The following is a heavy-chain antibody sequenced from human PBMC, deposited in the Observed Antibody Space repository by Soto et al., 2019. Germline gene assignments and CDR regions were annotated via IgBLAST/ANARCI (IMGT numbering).Heavy chain of an antibody. D-gene: IGHD4-4*01. Sequence: QVQLVQSGAEVKKPGSSVKVSCKASGGNFRSSAISRVRQAPGPRLGWMGGIIPISGTATYAQKLQGRVTITADGSTSTAYMDLRSLRSEDTAVYYCASSPRSNRLFNGIDIWGQGTTVTVSS. V-gene: IGHV1-69*12. J-gene: IGHJ6*02. CDR1: GGNFRSSA. CDR3: ASSPRSNRLFNGIDI. CDR2: IIPISGTA.